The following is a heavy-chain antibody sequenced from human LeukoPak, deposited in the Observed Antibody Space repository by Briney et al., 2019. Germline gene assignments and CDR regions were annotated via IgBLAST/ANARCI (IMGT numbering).Heavy chain of an antibody. CDR1: GYTFTSYG. D-gene: IGHD2-2*01. V-gene: IGHV1-18*01. CDR3: ARDWAPDIVVVPAEIYYYYGMDV. Sequence: AAPVKVSCKASGYTFTSYGISWVRQAPGQGLEWMGWISAYNGNTNYAQKLQGRVTMTTDTSTSTAYMELRSLRSDDTAVYYCARDWAPDIVVVPAEIYYYYGMDVWGQGTTVTVSS. CDR2: ISAYNGNT. J-gene: IGHJ6*02.